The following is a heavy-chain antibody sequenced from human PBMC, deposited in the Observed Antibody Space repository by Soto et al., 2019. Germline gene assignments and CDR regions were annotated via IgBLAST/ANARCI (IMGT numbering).Heavy chain of an antibody. J-gene: IGHJ5*02. CDR2: FDPEDGET. CDR1: GYTLSELS. V-gene: IGHV1-24*01. D-gene: IGHD6-13*01. CDR3: ATNSTSWYNWFDP. Sequence: GDSVKVSCKVSGYTLSELSMHWVRQAPGKGLEWMGGFDPEDGETIYAQKFQGRVTMTEDTSTDTAYMELSSLRSEDTAVYYCATNSTSWYNWFDPWGQGTLVTVSS.